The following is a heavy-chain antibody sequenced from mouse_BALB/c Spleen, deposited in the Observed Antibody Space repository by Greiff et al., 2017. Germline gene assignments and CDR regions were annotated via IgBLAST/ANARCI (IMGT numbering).Heavy chain of an antibody. D-gene: IGHD1-1*01. V-gene: IGHV5-17*02. CDR1: GFTFSSFG. Sequence: EVKVVESGGGLVQPGGSRKLSCAASGFTFSSFGMHWVRQAPEKGLEWVAYISSGSSTIYYADTVKGRLTISRDNPKNTLFLQMTSLRSEDTAMYYCARCYYGSSSPYYFDYWGEGTTLTVS. J-gene: IGHJ2*01. CDR2: ISSGSSTI. CDR3: ARCYYGSSSPYYFDY.